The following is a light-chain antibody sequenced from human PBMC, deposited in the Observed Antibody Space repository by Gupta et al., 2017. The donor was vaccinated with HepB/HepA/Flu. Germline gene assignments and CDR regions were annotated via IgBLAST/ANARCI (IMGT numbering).Light chain of an antibody. Sequence: IVMTQSPSPLSVSQGESATISCRASQSVSSNLAWYQHKPGQAPRLLIYGASTRATGIPARFSGSGSGTEFTLTISSLQSEDFAIYYCQQYKNWPPLFTFGPGTTVDSK. CDR3: QQYKNWPPLFT. CDR2: GAS. V-gene: IGKV3-15*01. CDR1: QSVSSN. J-gene: IGKJ3*01.